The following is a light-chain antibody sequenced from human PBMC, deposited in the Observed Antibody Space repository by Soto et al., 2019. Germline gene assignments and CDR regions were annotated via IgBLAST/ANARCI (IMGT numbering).Light chain of an antibody. Sequence: QSVLTQPPSASGSPGQSVTISCTGTSGDIGGYDYVSWYQHHPGKAPKLIIYKVSQRPSGVPDRFSGSKSGNTASLTVSGLQAEDEADYYCNSYSGNSLIFGGGTKLTVL. CDR2: KVS. V-gene: IGLV2-8*01. CDR1: SGDIGGYDY. J-gene: IGLJ2*01. CDR3: NSYSGNSLI.